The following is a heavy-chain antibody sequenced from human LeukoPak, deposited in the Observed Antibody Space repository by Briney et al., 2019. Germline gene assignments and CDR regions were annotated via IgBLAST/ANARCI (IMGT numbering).Heavy chain of an antibody. J-gene: IGHJ6*02. D-gene: IGHD3-9*01. CDR3: AEGRYFDWLLTPYHYGMDV. CDR1: GGTFSSYA. V-gene: IGHV1-69*13. CDR2: IIPIFGTA. Sequence: EASVKVSCKASGGTFSSYAISWVRRAPGQGLEWMGGIIPIFGTANYAQKFQGRVTITADESTSTAYMELSSLRSEDTAVYYCAEGRYFDWLLTPYHYGMDVWGQGTTVTVSS.